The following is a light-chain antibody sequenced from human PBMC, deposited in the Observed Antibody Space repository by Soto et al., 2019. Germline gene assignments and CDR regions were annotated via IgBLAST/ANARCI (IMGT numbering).Light chain of an antibody. CDR3: QQFNSSPCI. Sequence: AIQLTQSPSSLSASVGDRVTITCRASQDIRGGLAWYQQKPGKAPNILICDVSSFQSGAPSRFSSSSSGTDFPLTISGLQPEDVATYYCQQFNSSPCIFGQGTRLDIK. CDR1: QDIRGG. CDR2: DVS. V-gene: IGKV1-13*02. J-gene: IGKJ5*01.